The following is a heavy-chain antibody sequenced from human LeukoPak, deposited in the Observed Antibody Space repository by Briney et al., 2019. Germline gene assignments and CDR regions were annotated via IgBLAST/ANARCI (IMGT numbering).Heavy chain of an antibody. D-gene: IGHD3-3*01. CDR2: IYYSGST. CDR1: GGSISSGGYY. CDR3: ARGPTYYDFWSGYSYYFDH. Sequence: SETLSLTCTVSGGSISSGGYYWSWIRQHPGKGLEWIGYIYYSGSTYYNPSLKSRVTISVDTSKNQFSLKLSSVTAADTAVYYCARGPTYYDFWSGYSYYFDHWGQGTLVTVSS. J-gene: IGHJ4*02. V-gene: IGHV4-31*03.